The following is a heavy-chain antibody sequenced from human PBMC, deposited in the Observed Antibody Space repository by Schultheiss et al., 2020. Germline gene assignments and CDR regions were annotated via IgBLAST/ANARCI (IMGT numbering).Heavy chain of an antibody. D-gene: IGHD1-7*01. CDR3: AGKLELRGAYGMDV. V-gene: IGHV3-20*04. CDR2: ISWNSGSI. J-gene: IGHJ6*02. CDR1: GFTFSAYV. Sequence: GGSLRLSCAASGFTFSAYVMSWVRQAPGKGLEWVSGISWNSGSIGYADSVKGRFTISRDNAKNSLYLQMNSLRAEDTAVYYCAGKLELRGAYGMDVWGQGTMVTVSS.